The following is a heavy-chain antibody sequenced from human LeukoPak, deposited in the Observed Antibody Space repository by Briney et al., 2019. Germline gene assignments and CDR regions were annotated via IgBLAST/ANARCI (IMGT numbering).Heavy chain of an antibody. D-gene: IGHD2-2*02. J-gene: IGHJ3*02. CDR1: GFTFNNYA. CDR3: AKDRGYCSSTSCYTGDAFDI. Sequence: GGSLRLSCAASGFTFNNYAMSWVRQAPGKGLEWVSGISGSGVNTHYADSVKGRFTISRDNSKNTLYLQMSCLRAEDTAVYYCAKDRGYCSSTSCYTGDAFDIWGQGTMVTVSS. V-gene: IGHV3-23*01. CDR2: ISGSGVNT.